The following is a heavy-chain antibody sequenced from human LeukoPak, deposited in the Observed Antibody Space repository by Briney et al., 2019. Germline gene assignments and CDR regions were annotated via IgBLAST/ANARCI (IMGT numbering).Heavy chain of an antibody. CDR3: ASSSYYFYFDS. J-gene: IGHJ4*02. D-gene: IGHD3-22*01. CDR1: GGSISSSNYY. Sequence: PSETLSLTCTVSGGSISSSNYYRGWIRQPPGKGLEWIGSIYYSGTSYNSSLKSRVTISVDTSKKQFSLKLSSVTAADTAVYFCASSSYYFYFDSWGQGTLVTVSS. CDR2: IYYSGT. V-gene: IGHV4-39*01.